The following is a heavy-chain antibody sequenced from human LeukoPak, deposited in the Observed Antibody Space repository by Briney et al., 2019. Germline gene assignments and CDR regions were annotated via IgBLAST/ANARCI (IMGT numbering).Heavy chain of an antibody. CDR3: ARRQYSGYDFDF. Sequence: GASLEFSSKASGSIFTNYWIGRVRQMPGKGLEWMGIIYPRDSDTSYSPSFQGQVTVSADKSISTAYLQWNTLEASDTAMYYCARRQYSGYDFDFWGQGTLVTVSS. CDR2: IYPRDSDT. CDR1: GSIFTNYW. D-gene: IGHD5-12*01. V-gene: IGHV5-51*01. J-gene: IGHJ4*02.